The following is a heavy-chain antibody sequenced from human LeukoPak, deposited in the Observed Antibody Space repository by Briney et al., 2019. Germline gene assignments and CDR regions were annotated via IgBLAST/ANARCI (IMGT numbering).Heavy chain of an antibody. J-gene: IGHJ3*02. V-gene: IGHV3-53*01. CDR1: GFTVSSNY. Sequence: GSLRLSCAASGFTVSSNYMSWVRQAPGKGLEWVSVIYSGGSTYYADSVKGRFTISRDNSKNTLYLQMNSLRAEDTAVYYCARARGSYYSPDAFDIWGQGTMVTVSS. D-gene: IGHD1-26*01. CDR2: IYSGGST. CDR3: ARARGSYYSPDAFDI.